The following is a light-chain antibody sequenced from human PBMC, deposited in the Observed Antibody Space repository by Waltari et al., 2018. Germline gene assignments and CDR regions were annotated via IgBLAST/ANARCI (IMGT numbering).Light chain of an antibody. CDR3: QQYYSTLRT. J-gene: IGKJ1*01. V-gene: IGKV4-1*01. Sequence: DIVMTQSPDSLAVSLGERASINCKSSQSVLYRSYNKNYLAWYQQKPGQPPKLLIYWASTRESGVPDRFSGSGSGTDFTLTISSLQAEDVAVYYCQQYYSTLRTFGQGTKVEIK. CDR2: WAS. CDR1: QSVLYRSYNKNY.